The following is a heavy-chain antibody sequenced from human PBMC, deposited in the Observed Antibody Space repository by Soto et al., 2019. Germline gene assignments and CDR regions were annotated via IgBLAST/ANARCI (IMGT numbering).Heavy chain of an antibody. CDR3: AKRRGAGGHFDY. D-gene: IGHD2-15*01. CDR2: VSIGGST. Sequence: GGSLRLSCAASGFTFSSYAMGWVRQGPGKGLEWVAVVSIGGSTHYADSVRGRFTISRDNSKNTLSLQMNSLTAEDTVVYFCAKRRGAGGHFDYWGQGALVTVSS. V-gene: IGHV3-23*01. CDR1: GFTFSSYA. J-gene: IGHJ4*02.